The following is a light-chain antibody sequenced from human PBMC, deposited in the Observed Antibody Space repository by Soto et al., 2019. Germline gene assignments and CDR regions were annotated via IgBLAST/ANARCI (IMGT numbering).Light chain of an antibody. Sequence: LTQPPSASGSPGQSVAISCTGTSSDVGGYNYVSWYQQHPSKAPKLMIYEVNKRPSGVPDRFSGSKSGNTASLTVSGLQAEDEADYYCSSYAGSSNVFGTGTKVTVL. V-gene: IGLV2-8*01. CDR2: EVN. CDR1: SSDVGGYNY. CDR3: SSYAGSSNV. J-gene: IGLJ1*01.